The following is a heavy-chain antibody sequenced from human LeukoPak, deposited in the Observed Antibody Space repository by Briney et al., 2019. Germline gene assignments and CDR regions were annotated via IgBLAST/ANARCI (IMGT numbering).Heavy chain of an antibody. CDR3: AKGGEICSGGSCSPGY. CDR1: GFTFNNYG. Sequence: PGKSLRLSCAASGFTFNNYGMHWVRQAPGKGLEWVAVISYDGRNIHYPDSVKGRFTISRDISTDTLWLQMDSLRVEDTALYYCAKGGEICSGGSCSPGYWGQGTLVTVSS. J-gene: IGHJ4*02. CDR2: ISYDGRNI. D-gene: IGHD2-15*01. V-gene: IGHV3-30*18.